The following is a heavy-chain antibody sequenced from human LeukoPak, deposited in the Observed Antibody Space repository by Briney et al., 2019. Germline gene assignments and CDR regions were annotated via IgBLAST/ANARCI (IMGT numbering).Heavy chain of an antibody. CDR1: GYTFTSYD. D-gene: IGHD1-26*01. CDR3: ARGAFRVVGATPDFDY. Sequence: ASVKVSCKVSGYTFTSYDINWVRQAPGQGLEWMGWISAYNGNTNYAQRFQGRVTMTTDTSTSTAYMELKSLRSDDTAVYYCARGAFRVVGATPDFDYWGQGTLVTVSS. CDR2: ISAYNGNT. J-gene: IGHJ4*02. V-gene: IGHV1-18*01.